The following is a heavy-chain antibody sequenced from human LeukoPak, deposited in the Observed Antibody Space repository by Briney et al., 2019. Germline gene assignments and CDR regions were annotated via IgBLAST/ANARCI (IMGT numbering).Heavy chain of an antibody. J-gene: IGHJ4*02. CDR3: ARNRDGYNSFDY. V-gene: IGHV4-59*06. CDR1: GGSISSYY. Sequence: PSETVSLTCTVSGGSISSYYWSWIRQPPGKGLEWIGYIYYSGSSYYNPSLRSRVTISVDTSKNHFSLKLSSVTAADTAVYYCARNRDGYNSFDYWGQGTLVAVSS. D-gene: IGHD5-24*01. CDR2: IYYSGSS.